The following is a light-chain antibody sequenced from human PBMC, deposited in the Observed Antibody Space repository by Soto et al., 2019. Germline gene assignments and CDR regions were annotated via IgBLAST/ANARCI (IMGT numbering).Light chain of an antibody. V-gene: IGKV1-5*03. CDR1: QTISSW. Sequence: DVEFTPSPSSVCASVGARVTITCRASQTISSWLAWYQQKPGKAPKLPIYKASTLKSGVPSRFSGSGSGTEFTLTISSLQPDDIATYYCQQYDTYWTFGQGTKVDIK. CDR3: QQYDTYWT. CDR2: KAS. J-gene: IGKJ1*01.